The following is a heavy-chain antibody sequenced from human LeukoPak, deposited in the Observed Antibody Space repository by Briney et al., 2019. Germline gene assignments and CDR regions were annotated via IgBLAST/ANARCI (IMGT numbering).Heavy chain of an antibody. CDR1: GFTFTTYA. J-gene: IGHJ6*03. CDR2: INQDGSEK. D-gene: IGHD3-16*02. CDR3: ARDRGGIGYYMDV. Sequence: PGGSLRLSCAASGFTFTTYAMSWVRQAPGKGLEWVANINQDGSEKQYVDSVKGRFTISRDNAKTSLYLQMNSLRAEDTALYYCARDRGGIGYYMDVWGKGTTVTVSS. V-gene: IGHV3-7*01.